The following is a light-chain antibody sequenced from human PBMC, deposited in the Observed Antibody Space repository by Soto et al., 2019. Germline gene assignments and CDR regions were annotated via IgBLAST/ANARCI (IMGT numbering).Light chain of an antibody. Sequence: DIQMTQSPSSLATSVGGRVNITCRASQSISSYLNWYQQKPGKAPKLLIYAASSLQSGVKSRFSGSGSGTDFTLTISSLQPEEFATYYCQQSYSTPLTFGGGTKVDI. V-gene: IGKV1-39*01. CDR1: QSISSY. CDR3: QQSYSTPLT. J-gene: IGKJ4*01. CDR2: AAS.